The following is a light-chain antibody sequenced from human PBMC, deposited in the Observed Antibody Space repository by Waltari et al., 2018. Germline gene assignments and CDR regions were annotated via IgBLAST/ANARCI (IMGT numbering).Light chain of an antibody. V-gene: IGLV2-23*01. CDR1: SSDVGSYNL. CDR3: CSYAGSSTT. CDR2: EGS. Sequence: QSALTQPASVSGSPGQSITISCTGTSSDVGSYNLVSWYQQHPGKAPKLMIYEGSKRPSGVSKRFSGSKSGNTASLTISGLQAEDEADYYCCSYAGSSTTFGGGTKLTVL. J-gene: IGLJ2*01.